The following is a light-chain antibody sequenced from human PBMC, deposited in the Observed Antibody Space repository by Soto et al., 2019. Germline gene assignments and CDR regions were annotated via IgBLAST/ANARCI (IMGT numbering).Light chain of an antibody. CDR1: QSVSSY. CDR3: QQRSNWPVT. J-gene: IGKJ1*01. V-gene: IGKV3-11*01. Sequence: EIVLTQSPGTLSLSPGERATLSCRASQSVSSYLAWYQQKPGQAPRLLIYDASTRATGISARFSGSGSGTDFTLTISSLEHEDFALYCCQQRSNWPVTFGQGTKVEVK. CDR2: DAS.